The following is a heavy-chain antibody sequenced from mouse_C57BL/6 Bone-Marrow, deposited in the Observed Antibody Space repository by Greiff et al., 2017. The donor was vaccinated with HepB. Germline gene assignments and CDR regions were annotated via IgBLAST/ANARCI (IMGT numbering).Heavy chain of an antibody. J-gene: IGHJ4*01. CDR3: ARNYSNSYYYAMDY. CDR2: INPYNGGT. D-gene: IGHD2-5*01. CDR1: GYTFTDYY. V-gene: IGHV1-19*01. Sequence: EVQLQQSGPVLVKPGASVKMSCKASGYTFTDYYMNWVKQSHGKSLEWIGVINPYNGGTSYNQKFKGKATLTVDKSFSTAYMELNSLTSEDSAVYYCARNYSNSYYYAMDYWGQGTSVTVSS.